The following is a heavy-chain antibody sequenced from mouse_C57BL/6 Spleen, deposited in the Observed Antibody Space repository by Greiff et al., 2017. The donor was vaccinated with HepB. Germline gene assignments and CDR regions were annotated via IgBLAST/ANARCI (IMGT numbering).Heavy chain of an antibody. CDR1: GYTFTSYW. V-gene: IGHV1-64*01. Sequence: QVQLQQPGAELVKPGASVKLSCKASGYTFTSYWMHWVKQRPGQGLEWIGMIHPNSGSTNYNEKFKSKATLTVDKSSSTAYMQLISLTSEDSAVYYCAHYDYDDGAWFAYWGQGTLVTVSA. CDR3: AHYDYDDGAWFAY. J-gene: IGHJ3*01. CDR2: IHPNSGST. D-gene: IGHD2-4*01.